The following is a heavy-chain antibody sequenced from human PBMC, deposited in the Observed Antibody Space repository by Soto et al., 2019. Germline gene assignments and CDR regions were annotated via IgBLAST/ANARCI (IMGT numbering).Heavy chain of an antibody. CDR2: IYQSGNT. CDR3: ARGGSFGAYSWFDP. J-gene: IGHJ5*02. V-gene: IGHV4-39*01. D-gene: IGHD3-10*01. Sequence: PSWTLSLTCTVSRGFISSSTYYWVSISQPPGKGAEWIGSIYQSGNTYYNPSLKSRVNISVDTSNKQFSLRLNSVTAADTAVYYCARGGSFGAYSWFDPWGQGTLVTVSS. CDR1: RGFISSSTYY.